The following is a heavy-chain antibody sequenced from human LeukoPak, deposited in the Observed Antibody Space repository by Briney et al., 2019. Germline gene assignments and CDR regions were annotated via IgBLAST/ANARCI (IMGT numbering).Heavy chain of an antibody. D-gene: IGHD3-10*01. CDR1: GGSFSGYY. Sequence: SETLSLTCAVYGGSFSGYYWSWIRQPPGKGLGWIGEINHSGSTNYNPSLKSRVTLSVDTSKNQFSLKLISETAADTAVYYCARWVVGAILSRSYGMDVWGQGTTVTVSS. J-gene: IGHJ6*02. CDR2: INHSGST. CDR3: ARWVVGAILSRSYGMDV. V-gene: IGHV4-34*01.